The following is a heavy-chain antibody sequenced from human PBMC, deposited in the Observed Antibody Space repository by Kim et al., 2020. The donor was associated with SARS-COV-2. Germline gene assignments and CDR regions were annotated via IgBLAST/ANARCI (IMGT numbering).Heavy chain of an antibody. Sequence: GGSLRLSCAASGFTFSSYDMHWVRQATGKGLEWVSAIGTAGDTYYPGSVKGRFTISRENAKNSLYLQMNSLRAGDTAVYYCARGRYYGSGSYPTPFDYWGQGTLVTVSS. CDR1: GFTFSSYD. V-gene: IGHV3-13*04. D-gene: IGHD3-10*01. CDR2: IGTAGDT. J-gene: IGHJ4*02. CDR3: ARGRYYGSGSYPTPFDY.